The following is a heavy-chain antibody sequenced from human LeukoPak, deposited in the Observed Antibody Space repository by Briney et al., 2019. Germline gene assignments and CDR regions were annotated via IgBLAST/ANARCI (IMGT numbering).Heavy chain of an antibody. CDR1: GGSISSSNW. D-gene: IGHD2-15*01. J-gene: IGHJ4*02. V-gene: IGHV4-4*02. Sequence: SETLSLTCAVSGGSISSSNWWSWVRPPPGKGLEWIGEIYHSGSTNYNPSLKSRVTISVDKSKNQFSLKLSSVTAADTAVYYCARDSGGYCSGGSCAYADYWGQGTLVTVSS. CDR3: ARDSGGYCSGGSCAYADY. CDR2: IYHSGST.